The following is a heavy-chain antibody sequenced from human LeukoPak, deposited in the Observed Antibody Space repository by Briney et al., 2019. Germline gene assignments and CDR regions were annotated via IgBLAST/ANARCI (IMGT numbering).Heavy chain of an antibody. D-gene: IGHD5-18*01. J-gene: IGHJ4*02. V-gene: IGHV4-4*07. CDR1: GHPISRYH. Sequence: SDTLSLTCTVSGHPISRYHWLWLPHPAGKALEWLGRIYTSGSTHYNPSLKSRVTMSVDTSKNQFSLKLSSVTAADTAVYYCARALPGYSYGSYYFDYWGQGTLVTVSS. CDR2: IYTSGST. CDR3: ARALPGYSYGSYYFDY.